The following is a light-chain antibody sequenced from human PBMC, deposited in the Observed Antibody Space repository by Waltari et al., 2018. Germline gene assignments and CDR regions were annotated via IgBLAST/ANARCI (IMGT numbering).Light chain of an antibody. CDR3: QQYNNWPRT. CDR2: GAS. V-gene: IGKV3-15*01. CDR1: QSVAGN. Sequence: ETVMTQSPATLSVSPGETLTLSCRASQSVAGNLAWYQQKPGQAARLLIYGASTRATGIPARFSGSGSGTEFTLTISSLQSEDFAVYSCQQYNNWPRTFGQGTKLEI. J-gene: IGKJ2*01.